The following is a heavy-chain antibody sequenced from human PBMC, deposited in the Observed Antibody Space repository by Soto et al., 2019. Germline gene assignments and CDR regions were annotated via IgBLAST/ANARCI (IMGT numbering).Heavy chain of an antibody. J-gene: IGHJ4*02. Sequence: QVQLVESGGGVVQPGRSLRLSCAASGFTFSSYAMHWVRQAPGKGLEWVAVISYDGSNKYYADSVKGRFTISRDNSKNTLYLQMNSLRAEDTAVYYCAGYSSSWYGGYWGQGTLVTVSS. CDR1: GFTFSSYA. CDR3: AGYSSSWYGGY. CDR2: ISYDGSNK. D-gene: IGHD6-13*01. V-gene: IGHV3-30-3*01.